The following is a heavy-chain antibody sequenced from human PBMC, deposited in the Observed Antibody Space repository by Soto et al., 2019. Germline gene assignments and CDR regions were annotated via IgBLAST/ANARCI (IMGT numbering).Heavy chain of an antibody. D-gene: IGHD2-15*01. CDR3: AKSRARYCSAVGCPGAFDY. CDR1: GVPISSGGIF. V-gene: IGHV4-31*03. CDR2: LYFSGTT. Sequence: QEQLQESGPGLVKPSQTLSLTCTVSGVPISSGGIFWSWIRQHPGKGLEWVGYLYFSGTTYYNPSRTTRDTLSLDMSKNPSPLKLTSVTAADTAIYYWAKSRARYCSAVGCPGAFDYWGRGTLVPVS. J-gene: IGHJ4*02.